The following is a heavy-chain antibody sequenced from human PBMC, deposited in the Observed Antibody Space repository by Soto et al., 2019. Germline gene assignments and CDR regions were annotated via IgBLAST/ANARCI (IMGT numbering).Heavy chain of an antibody. CDR2: ISYDGSNK. CDR3: ARGRGIVHYLDY. D-gene: IGHD3-22*01. J-gene: IGHJ4*02. Sequence: PGGSLRLSCAASGFTFSSYAMHWVRQAPGKGLEWVAVISYDGSNKYYADSVKGRFTISRDNSKNTLYLQMNSLRAEDTAVYYCARGRGIVHYLDYWGQGTLVTVSS. CDR1: GFTFSSYA. V-gene: IGHV3-30-3*01.